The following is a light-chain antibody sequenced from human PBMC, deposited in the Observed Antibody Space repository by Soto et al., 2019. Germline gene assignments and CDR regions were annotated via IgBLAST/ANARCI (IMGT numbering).Light chain of an antibody. V-gene: IGKV1-39*01. Sequence: DILMTQSASSLSASVGDRVTITCRASQTIATYLNWYQQKPGKAPRLLIYAASTLQRGVPSRFSGSGSGTDFTLTISSLQTEDFATYYCQQSYSSPRTFGQGTKVDLK. CDR3: QQSYSSPRT. CDR2: AAS. J-gene: IGKJ1*01. CDR1: QTIATY.